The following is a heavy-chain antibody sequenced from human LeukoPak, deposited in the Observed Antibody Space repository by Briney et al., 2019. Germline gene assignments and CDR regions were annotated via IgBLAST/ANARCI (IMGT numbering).Heavy chain of an antibody. Sequence: GGSLRLSCGASGFTFSSYSMNWVRQAPGKGLEWVSSIISSSNYIFYADSVKGRFTISRDNARNSLYLPMSSLRAEDTAMYYCARDPYDILTGHKYYFDYWGQGILVTVSS. CDR2: IISSSNYI. V-gene: IGHV3-21*01. J-gene: IGHJ4*02. D-gene: IGHD3-9*01. CDR3: ARDPYDILTGHKYYFDY. CDR1: GFTFSSYS.